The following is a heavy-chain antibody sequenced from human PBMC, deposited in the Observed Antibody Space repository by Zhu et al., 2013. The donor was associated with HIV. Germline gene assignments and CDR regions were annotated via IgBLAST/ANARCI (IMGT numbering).Heavy chain of an antibody. CDR2: ISEYNGNT. Sequence: QVQLVQSGAEVKKAWGLGEGLLQGFWLHFTSYGISWVRQAPGQGLEWMGWISEYNGNTNYAQKLQGRVTMTTDTSTSTAYMELRSLRSDDTAVYYCARDRARLYYYDSSGYFDYWGQGTLVTVSS. J-gene: IGHJ4*02. CDR1: LHFTSYG. V-gene: IGHV1-18*01. CDR3: ARDRARLYYYDSSGYFDY. D-gene: IGHD3-22*01.